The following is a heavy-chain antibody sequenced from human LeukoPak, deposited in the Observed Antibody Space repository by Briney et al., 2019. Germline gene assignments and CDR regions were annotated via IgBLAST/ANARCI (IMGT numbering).Heavy chain of an antibody. Sequence: PGGSLRLSCAASGFTFSSYAMSWVRQAPGKGLEWVSAISGSGGSTYYADSVKGRFTISRDNSKNTLYLQMNSLRAEDTAVYYCAKDAVVVVAATPEYFQHWGQGTLVTVS. D-gene: IGHD2-15*01. V-gene: IGHV3-23*01. J-gene: IGHJ1*01. CDR3: AKDAVVVVAATPEYFQH. CDR2: ISGSGGST. CDR1: GFTFSSYA.